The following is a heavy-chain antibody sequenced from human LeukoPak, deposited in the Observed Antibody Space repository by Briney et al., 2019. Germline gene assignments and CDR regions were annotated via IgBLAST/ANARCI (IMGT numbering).Heavy chain of an antibody. CDR1: GFTFSSYS. J-gene: IGHJ4*02. CDR3: ARAPPSGSYLYYFDY. CDR2: ISSSSSTI. V-gene: IGHV3-48*02. D-gene: IGHD1-26*01. Sequence: HPGGSLRLSCAASGFTFSSYSMNWVRQAPGKGLEWVSYISSSSSTIYYADSVKGRFTISRDNAKNSLYLQMNSLRDEDTAVYYCARAPPSGSYLYYFDYWGQGTLVTVSS.